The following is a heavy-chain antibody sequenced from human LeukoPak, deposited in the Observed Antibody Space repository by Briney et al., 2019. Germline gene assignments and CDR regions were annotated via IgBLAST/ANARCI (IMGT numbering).Heavy chain of an antibody. Sequence: PSETLSLTCTVSGGSVSSGNFYWRWLRPPPGKGLEWIGYIYYSGSTNYNPSLNSRVTISVDTSNNQFSLRLNSVTAADTAVYYCAREGGEGNFDYWGQGTLVTVSS. CDR1: GGSVSSGNFY. CDR3: AREGGEGNFDY. J-gene: IGHJ4*02. V-gene: IGHV4-61*01. CDR2: IYYSGST. D-gene: IGHD2-15*01.